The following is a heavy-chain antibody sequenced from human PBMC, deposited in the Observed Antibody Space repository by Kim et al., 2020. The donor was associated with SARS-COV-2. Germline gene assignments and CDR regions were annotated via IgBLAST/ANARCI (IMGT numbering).Heavy chain of an antibody. Sequence: GTTDYAAPVKGRFTISRDDSKNTLYLQMNSLKTEDTAVYYCCAPGSAFDIWGQGTMVTVSS. V-gene: IGHV3-15*01. CDR3: CAPGSAFDI. J-gene: IGHJ3*02. D-gene: IGHD3-10*01. CDR2: GTT.